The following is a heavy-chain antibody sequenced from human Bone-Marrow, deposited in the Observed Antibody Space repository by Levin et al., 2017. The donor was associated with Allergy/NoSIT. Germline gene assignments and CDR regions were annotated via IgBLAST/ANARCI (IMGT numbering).Heavy chain of an antibody. Sequence: GESLKISCAASGVIFGDSWMSWVRQAPGKGLEWVANIRKDGGEIYYGHSVRGRFTVSRDNAKNSLYLQMNSLRAEDTAVYYCARFPLVPEFDYWGQGALVTVSS. D-gene: IGHD1-14*01. CDR1: GVIFGDSW. CDR2: IRKDGGEI. V-gene: IGHV3-7*01. J-gene: IGHJ4*02. CDR3: ARFPLVPEFDY.